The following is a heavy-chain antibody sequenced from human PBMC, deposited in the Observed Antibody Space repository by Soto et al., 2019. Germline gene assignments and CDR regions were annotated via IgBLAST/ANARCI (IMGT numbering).Heavy chain of an antibody. V-gene: IGHV3-74*01. Sequence: GGSLRLSCAASGFPFSGYWMHWVRQAPGKGLVWVSRMNSDGSTINYADSVKGRFTISRDNAKNSLYLQMNSLRAEDTALYYCARASGHSYGPYYYYYYMDVWGKGTTVTVSS. CDR1: GFPFSGYW. J-gene: IGHJ6*03. D-gene: IGHD5-18*01. CDR3: ARASGHSYGPYYYYYYMDV. CDR2: MNSDGSTI.